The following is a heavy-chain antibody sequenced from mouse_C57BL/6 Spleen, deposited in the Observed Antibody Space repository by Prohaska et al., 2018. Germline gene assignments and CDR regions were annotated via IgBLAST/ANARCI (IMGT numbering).Heavy chain of an antibody. J-gene: IGHJ4*01. V-gene: IGHV1-59*01. D-gene: IGHD1-1*01. CDR3: ARKLRDAMDY. CDR2: IDPSDSYT. CDR1: GYTFTSYW. Sequence: QVQLQQPGAELVRPGTSVKLSCKASGYTFTSYWMHWVKQRPGQGLEWIGVIDPSDSYTNYNQKFKGKATLTVDPSSSTAYMQLSSLTSEESAVYYCARKLRDAMDYWGQGTSVTVSS.